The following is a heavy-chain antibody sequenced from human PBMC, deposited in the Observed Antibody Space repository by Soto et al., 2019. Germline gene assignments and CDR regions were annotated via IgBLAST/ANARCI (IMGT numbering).Heavy chain of an antibody. CDR3: ARGYRMIVVDHWYFDL. Sequence: QVQLVQSGADVKKPGSSVKVSCKASGGTFSSYAISWVRQAPGQGLEWMGGIIPIFGTANYAQKFQGRVTITADKSTSTAYMELSSLRSEDTAVYYCARGYRMIVVDHWYFDLWGRGTLVTVSS. D-gene: IGHD3-22*01. CDR2: IIPIFGTA. J-gene: IGHJ2*01. CDR1: GGTFSSYA. V-gene: IGHV1-69*06.